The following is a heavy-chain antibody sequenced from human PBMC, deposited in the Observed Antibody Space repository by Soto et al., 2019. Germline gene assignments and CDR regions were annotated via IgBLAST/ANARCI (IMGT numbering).Heavy chain of an antibody. Sequence: QLQLQESGSGLVKPSQTLSLTCAVSGGSISSGGYSWSWIRQPPGKGLEWIGYIYHSGSTYYNPSPKSRVTISVDRSKNQFSLKLNSVTAADTAVYYCAGAGGLGAVAVDCWGQGTLVTVSS. V-gene: IGHV4-30-2*01. CDR3: AGAGGLGAVAVDC. J-gene: IGHJ4*02. D-gene: IGHD6-19*01. CDR1: GGSISSGGYS. CDR2: IYHSGST.